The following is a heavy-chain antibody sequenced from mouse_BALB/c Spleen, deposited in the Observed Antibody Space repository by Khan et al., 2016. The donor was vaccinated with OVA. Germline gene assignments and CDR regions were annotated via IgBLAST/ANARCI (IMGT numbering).Heavy chain of an antibody. J-gene: IGHJ3*01. CDR2: IWAGGST. D-gene: IGHD1-2*01. CDR3: ARDTTATPD. CDR1: GFSLTSYG. V-gene: IGHV2-9*02. Sequence: VKLQESGPGLVAPSQSLSITCTVSGFSLTSYGVHWVRQPPGKGLERLGIIWAGGSTNYYSALMSRLSISKDNSTRQVFFNMNSLQTDDTARYDCARDTTATPDWGQGTLVTVSA.